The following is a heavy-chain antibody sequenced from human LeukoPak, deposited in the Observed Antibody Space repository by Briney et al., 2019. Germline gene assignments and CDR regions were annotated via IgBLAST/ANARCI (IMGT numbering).Heavy chain of an antibody. D-gene: IGHD2-15*01. CDR3: ARELFYCSGGSCYYYYGMDV. V-gene: IGHV3-53*04. CDR2: IYSGGST. CDR1: GFTFSSYA. Sequence: GGSLRLSCAASGFTFSSYAMSWVRQAPGKGLEWVSVIYSGGSTYYADSVKGRFTISRHNSKNTLYLQMNSLRAEDTAVYYCARELFYCSGGSCYYYYGMDVWGQGTTVTVSS. J-gene: IGHJ6*02.